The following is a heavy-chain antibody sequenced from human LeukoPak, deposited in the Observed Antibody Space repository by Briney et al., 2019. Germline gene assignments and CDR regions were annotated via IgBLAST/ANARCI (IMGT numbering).Heavy chain of an antibody. V-gene: IGHV4-31*02. Sequence: PSQTLCLTCTLSGGSISSGGYYWSWIRQPPGKGLEWIGFIYYSGSTYYNPSLKSRVTISVDTSKNQFSLKLSSVTAADTAVYYWAGTGRAAAGTFDYWCKGTLVTASS. D-gene: IGHD6-13*01. CDR3: AGTGRAAAGTFDY. CDR2: IYYSGST. J-gene: IGHJ4*02. CDR1: GGSISSGGYY.